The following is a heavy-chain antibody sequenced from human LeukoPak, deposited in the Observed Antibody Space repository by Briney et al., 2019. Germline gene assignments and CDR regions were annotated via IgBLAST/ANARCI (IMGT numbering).Heavy chain of an antibody. CDR2: IWYDGSGE. J-gene: IGHJ4*02. Sequence: GGSLRLSCEASGFSFLSYGMHWVRQAPGKGLEWMAVIWYDGSGESYADAVKGRFTISRDNSKNTLYLQMGSLRAEDTAVYYCARDQGPRAPALDYWGQGTLVTVSS. CDR3: ARDQGPRAPALDY. CDR1: GFSFLSYG. V-gene: IGHV3-33*01.